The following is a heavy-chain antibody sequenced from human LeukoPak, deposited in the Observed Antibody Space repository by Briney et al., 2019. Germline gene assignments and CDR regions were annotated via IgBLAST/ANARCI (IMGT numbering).Heavy chain of an antibody. J-gene: IGHJ4*02. V-gene: IGHV3-7*01. CDR1: GFILSTYW. CDR2: IKEDGSEK. CDR3: ARDSSGYQ. D-gene: IGHD3-22*01. Sequence: PGGSLRLSCAASGFILSTYWMSWVRQAPGKGLEWVANIKEDGSEKYYGDSVKGRFTISRDNAKNSLYLQMNSLRAEDTAVYYCARDSSGYQWGQGTLVTVSS.